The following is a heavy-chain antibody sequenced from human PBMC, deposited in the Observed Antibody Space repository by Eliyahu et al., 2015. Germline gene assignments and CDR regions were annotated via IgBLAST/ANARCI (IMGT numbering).Heavy chain of an antibody. CDR2: INHSGST. J-gene: IGHJ4*02. D-gene: IGHD2-15*01. V-gene: IGHV4-34*01. CDR1: GGSFSGYY. CDR3: ARAPFDAGLLPPDY. Sequence: QVQLQQWGAGLLKPSETLSLTCAVYGGSFSGYYWXWIRQPPGKGLEWIGEINHSGSTNYNPSLKSRVTISVDTSKNQFSLKLSSVTAADTAVYYCARAPFDAGLLPPDYWGQGTLVTVSS.